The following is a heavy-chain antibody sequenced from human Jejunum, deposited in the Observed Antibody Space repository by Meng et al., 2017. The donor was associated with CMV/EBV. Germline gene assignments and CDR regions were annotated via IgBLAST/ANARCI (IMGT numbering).Heavy chain of an antibody. D-gene: IGHD6-13*01. CDR2: ISYEGRNK. CDR3: AIERGQQLVLFYFDY. V-gene: IGHV3-30*04. CDR1: SSDE. Sequence: SSDEMNGDRQAQGKGQEWVEVISYEGRNKYYADKVKGRFNNSRDNSKNTLYLQMNSLRPEDTAVYYCAIERGQQLVLFYFDYWGQGTLVTVSS. J-gene: IGHJ4*02.